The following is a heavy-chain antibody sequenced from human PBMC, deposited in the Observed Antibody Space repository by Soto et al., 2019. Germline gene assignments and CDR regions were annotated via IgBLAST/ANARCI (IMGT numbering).Heavy chain of an antibody. V-gene: IGHV4-34*01. Sequence: QVQLQQWDAGLLKPSETLSLTCAVYGGSFSGYYWSWIRQPPGKGLEWIGEINHSGSTNYNPSLKSRVTISVDTSKNQFSLKLSSVTAADTAVYYCARIGFTMVRGVRHRYYYGMDVW. D-gene: IGHD3-10*01. CDR3: ARIGFTMVRGVRHRYYYGMDV. J-gene: IGHJ6*01. CDR1: GGSFSGYY. CDR2: INHSGST.